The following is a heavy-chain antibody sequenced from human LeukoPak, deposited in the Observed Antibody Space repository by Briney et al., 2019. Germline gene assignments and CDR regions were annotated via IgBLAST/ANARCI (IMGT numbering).Heavy chain of an antibody. V-gene: IGHV4-4*02. CDR1: GGSISSSNW. CDR2: IYHSGST. J-gene: IGHJ5*02. Sequence: SETLSLTCAVSGGSISSSNWWSWVRQPPGKGLEWIGEIYHSGSTNYNPSLKSRVTISVDTSKNQFSLKLSSVTAADTAVYYCARDRGRMVAAMDNWFDPWGQGTLVTVSS. CDR3: ARDRGRMVAAMDNWFDP. D-gene: IGHD2-15*01.